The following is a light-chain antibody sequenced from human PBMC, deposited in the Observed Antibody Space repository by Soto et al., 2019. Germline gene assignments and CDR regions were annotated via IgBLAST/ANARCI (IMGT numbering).Light chain of an antibody. J-gene: IGLJ3*02. CDR2: SND. CDR3: CSYAGTTTWV. V-gene: IGLV1-44*01. Sequence: QSVLTQPPSASGTPGQRVSISCSGGSSNIGTNTVNWYQHLPGTAPKLLIFSNDERPSGVPDRFSGSKSGTSASLAISGLQSDDQADYYCCSYAGTTTWVFGGGPKVTVL. CDR1: SSNIGTNT.